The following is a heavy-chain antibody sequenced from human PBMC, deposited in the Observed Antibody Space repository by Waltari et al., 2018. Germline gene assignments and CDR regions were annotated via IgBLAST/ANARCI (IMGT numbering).Heavy chain of an antibody. Sequence: QVQLVQSGAEVKKPGASVKVSCKASGYTFTSYGTSWVRQAPGQGLEWMGWISAYNGNTNYAQKLQGRGTMTTDTSTSTAYMELRSLRSDDTAVYYCARQMLNYYDSSGYYYWFDYWGQGTLVTVSS. CDR2: ISAYNGNT. CDR1: GYTFTSYG. V-gene: IGHV1-18*01. J-gene: IGHJ4*02. D-gene: IGHD3-22*01. CDR3: ARQMLNYYDSSGYYYWFDY.